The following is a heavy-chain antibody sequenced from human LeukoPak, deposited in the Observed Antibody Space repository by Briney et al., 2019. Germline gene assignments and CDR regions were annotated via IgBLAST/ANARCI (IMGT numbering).Heavy chain of an antibody. J-gene: IGHJ4*02. Sequence: ASVKVSCKVSGYTLTELSMHWVRQAPGKGREWMGGFVPEDGETIYAQKFQGRVTMTEDTSTDTAYMELSSLRSEDTAVYYCATARCSSTSCYTGFYVYWGQGTLVTVSS. CDR1: GYTLTELS. CDR3: ATARCSSTSCYTGFYVY. V-gene: IGHV1-24*01. D-gene: IGHD2-2*02. CDR2: FVPEDGET.